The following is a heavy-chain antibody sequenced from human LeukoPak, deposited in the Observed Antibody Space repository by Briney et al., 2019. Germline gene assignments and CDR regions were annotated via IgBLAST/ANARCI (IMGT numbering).Heavy chain of an antibody. CDR1: GESFSGFY. CDR2: INDRGAS. D-gene: IGHD4-23*01. CDR3: ARTDYGGNSGGDFDY. V-gene: IGHV4-34*01. J-gene: IGHJ4*02. Sequence: PSETLSLTCAVYGESFSGFYWSWIRQPPGKGLEWIGEINDRGASNYNPSLKSRVTLSLDTSKKQFSLKLRSVTAADTAVYYCARTDYGGNSGGDFDYWGQGTLVTVSS.